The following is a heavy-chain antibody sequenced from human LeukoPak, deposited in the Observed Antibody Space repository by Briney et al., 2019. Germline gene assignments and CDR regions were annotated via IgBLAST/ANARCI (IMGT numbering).Heavy chain of an antibody. D-gene: IGHD1-1*01. CDR3: ARDGASIDDQYYGLDV. J-gene: IGHJ6*02. CDR2: ISDGSTYI. CDR1: GFAFSIYS. V-gene: IGHV3-21*01. Sequence: GESLRLSCAASGFAFSIYSFNWVRQAPGKGLEWVSSISDGSTYIFYGDSMKGRCTISRDNARNSLYLQMNSLRAEDTAVYYCARDGASIDDQYYGLDVWGQGTTVTVSS.